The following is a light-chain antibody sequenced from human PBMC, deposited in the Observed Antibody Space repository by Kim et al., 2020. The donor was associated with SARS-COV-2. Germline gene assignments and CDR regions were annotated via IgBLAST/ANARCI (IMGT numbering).Light chain of an antibody. CDR2: YDD. V-gene: IGLV1-36*01. J-gene: IGLJ3*02. Sequence: RQRVTSSCSGSSSNMGKNAVNWYQQLPGKAPNLIIYYDDLLPSGVSDRFSGSKAGTSASLTISGLQSEDEADYYCAAWDDSLNGWVFGGGTQLTVL. CDR1: SSNMGKNA. CDR3: AAWDDSLNGWV.